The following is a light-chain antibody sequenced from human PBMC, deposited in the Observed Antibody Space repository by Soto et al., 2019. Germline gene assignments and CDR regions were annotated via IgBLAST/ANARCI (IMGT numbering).Light chain of an antibody. CDR3: QQYGTSPPT. J-gene: IGKJ4*01. CDR1: QSVSSY. Sequence: EIVLTQSPATLSLSPGERATLSCRASQSVSSYLAWYQQKPGQAPRLLIYDASNRASGIPDRFAGSGSGTDFTLTISRLEPEDFAVYYCQQYGTSPPTLGGGTKVDI. CDR2: DAS. V-gene: IGKV3-20*01.